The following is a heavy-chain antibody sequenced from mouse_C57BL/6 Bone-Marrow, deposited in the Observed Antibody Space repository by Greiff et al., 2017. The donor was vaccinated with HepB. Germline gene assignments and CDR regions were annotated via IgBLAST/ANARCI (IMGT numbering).Heavy chain of an antibody. J-gene: IGHJ4*01. CDR2: IYPRDGST. Sequence: QVQLKESGPELVKPGASVKLSCKASGYTFTSYDINWVKQRPGQGLEWIGWIYPRDGSTKYNEKFKGKAALTVDTSSSTAYMELHSLTSEDSAVYFCARLESLLLGQPDYYAMDYWGRGTSVTVSS. CDR3: ARLESLLLGQPDYYAMDY. CDR1: GYTFTSYD. V-gene: IGHV1-85*01. D-gene: IGHD2-1*01.